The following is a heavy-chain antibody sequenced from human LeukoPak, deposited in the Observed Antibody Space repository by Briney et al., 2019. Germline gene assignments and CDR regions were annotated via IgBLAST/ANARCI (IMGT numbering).Heavy chain of an antibody. CDR1: GGSTSSDY. Sequence: SETLSLTCTVSGGSTSSDYWSWIRQSPGQGLEWVGYVYNSGDTGKNPSLKSRVTILLDTSKNQCSLKLTSVSAADTAVYYCARLKLGAYFDLWGRGTLVTVSS. J-gene: IGHJ2*01. CDR2: VYNSGDT. V-gene: IGHV4-59*08. D-gene: IGHD3-16*01. CDR3: ARLKLGAYFDL.